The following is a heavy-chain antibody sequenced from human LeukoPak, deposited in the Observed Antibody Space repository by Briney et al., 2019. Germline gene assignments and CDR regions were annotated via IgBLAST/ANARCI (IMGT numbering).Heavy chain of an antibody. CDR2: IKKPGSET. J-gene: IGHJ4*02. CDR3: AREDGYCSGGNCYSYFDS. D-gene: IGHD2-15*01. Sequence: PGGSLRLSCAASGFIFSHFWMSWVRQAPGKGLEWVAYIKKPGSETYYVDSVKGRFTITRDNTRNSLFLQMYSLRAEDTAVYFCAREDGYCSGGNCYSYFDSWGQGTLVTVSS. V-gene: IGHV3-7*01. CDR1: GFIFSHFW.